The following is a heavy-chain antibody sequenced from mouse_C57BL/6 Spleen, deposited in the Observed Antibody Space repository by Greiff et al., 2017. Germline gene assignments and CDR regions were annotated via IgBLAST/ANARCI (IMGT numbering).Heavy chain of an antibody. CDR1: GYTFTTYP. V-gene: IGHV1-47*01. CDR2: FHPYNDDT. CDR3: SRRGGWVHFDY. Sequence: VQLQESGAELVKPGASVKMSCKASGYTFTTYPIEWMKQNHGKSLEWIGNFHPYNDDTKYNVKFKGKAKLTVEKSSSTVCLELIRLISVNSAVYYFSRRGGWVHFDYWGQGTTLTVSS. D-gene: IGHD3-3*01. J-gene: IGHJ2*01.